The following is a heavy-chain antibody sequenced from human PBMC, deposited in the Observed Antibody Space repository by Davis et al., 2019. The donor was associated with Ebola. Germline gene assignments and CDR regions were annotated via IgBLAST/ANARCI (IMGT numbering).Heavy chain of an antibody. Sequence: SGPTLVKPTQTLTLTCTFSGFSLSTSGTRVSWIRQPPGKALEWLARIDWDDDKRYSPSLKSRLTITKDTSKNQVVLTMTNMDPVDTATYYCAHKSVVVVAAMGFDPWGQGTLVTVSS. V-gene: IGHV2-5*08. CDR2: IDWDDDK. CDR3: AHKSVVVVAAMGFDP. CDR1: GFSLSTSGTR. D-gene: IGHD2-15*01. J-gene: IGHJ5*02.